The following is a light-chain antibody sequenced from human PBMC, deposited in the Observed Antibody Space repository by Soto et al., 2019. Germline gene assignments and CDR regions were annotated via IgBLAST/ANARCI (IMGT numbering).Light chain of an antibody. Sequence: EIVLTQSPGTLSLSPGERATLSCRASQSVTSSYLAWYQQKPGQAPRLLIYAASSRATGIPDGFSGSGSGTDFTLTISRLEPEDFAVYYCQQYGYSATFGGGTKV. CDR1: QSVTSSY. CDR3: QQYGYSAT. J-gene: IGKJ4*01. V-gene: IGKV3-20*01. CDR2: AAS.